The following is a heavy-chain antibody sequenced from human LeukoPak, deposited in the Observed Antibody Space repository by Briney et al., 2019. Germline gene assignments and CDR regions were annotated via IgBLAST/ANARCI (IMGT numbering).Heavy chain of an antibody. D-gene: IGHD3-22*01. CDR3: ARVKGSSGYYIAVASAIDM. J-gene: IGHJ3*02. CDR2: IYYSGST. V-gene: IGHV4-30-4*01. CDR1: GGSISSGDYY. Sequence: SETLSLTCTVSGGSISSGDYYWSWIRQPPGKGLECIGYIYYSGSTYYNPSLKSRVTMSVDTSKNQFSLKLSSVTAADTAVYYCARVKGSSGYYIAVASAIDMWGQGTMVTVSS.